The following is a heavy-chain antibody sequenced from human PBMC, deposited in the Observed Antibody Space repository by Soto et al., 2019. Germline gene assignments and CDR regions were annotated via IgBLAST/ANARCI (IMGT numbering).Heavy chain of an antibody. CDR1: GGTSSNYA. CDR3: ARDVYYYNISDDSHYYYGMDV. J-gene: IGHJ6*02. V-gene: IGHV1-69*01. D-gene: IGHD3-22*01. CDR2: IIPVLGTP. Sequence: QVQLVPSGAEVKKPGSSVKVSCKASGGTSSNYAINWVRQAPGQGLEWLGWIIPVLGTPTYAQKFQGRVTITAGESTSTAYMELSSLRSDDTAVYYCARDVYYYNISDDSHYYYGMDVWGQGTTVTVSS.